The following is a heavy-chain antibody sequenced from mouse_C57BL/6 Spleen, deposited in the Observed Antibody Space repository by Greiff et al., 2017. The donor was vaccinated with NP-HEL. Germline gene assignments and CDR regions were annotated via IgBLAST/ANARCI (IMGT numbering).Heavy chain of an antibody. CDR3: GRGGYYYGSSYGYFDV. V-gene: IGHV1-53*01. D-gene: IGHD1-1*01. CDR2: INPSNGGT. Sequence: QVQLQQPGTELVKPGASVKLSCKASGYTFTSYWMHWVKQRPGQGLEWIGNINPSNGGTNYNEKFKSKATLTVDKSSSTAYMQLSSLTSEDSAVYYCGRGGYYYGSSYGYFDVWGTGTTVTVSS. J-gene: IGHJ1*03. CDR1: GYTFTSYW.